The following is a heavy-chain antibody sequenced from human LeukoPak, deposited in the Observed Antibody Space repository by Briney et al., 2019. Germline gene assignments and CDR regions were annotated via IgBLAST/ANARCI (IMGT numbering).Heavy chain of an antibody. Sequence: SETLSLTCTVSGGSISSHYWSWVRQPPGKGLEWIGYVLDNVRTKDNPSLNSRFTLSADTSKNQFSLRLTSVTAADTAVYYCATIRRGNIFGFFDFWRQRILVTVSS. CDR1: GGSISSHY. CDR3: ATIRRGNIFGFFDF. D-gene: IGHD5-18*01. V-gene: IGHV4-59*11. J-gene: IGHJ4*02. CDR2: VLDNVRT.